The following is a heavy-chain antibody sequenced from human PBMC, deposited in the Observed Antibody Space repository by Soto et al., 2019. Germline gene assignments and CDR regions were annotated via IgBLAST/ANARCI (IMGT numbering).Heavy chain of an antibody. CDR3: ARVKTYYYGSGSFSYPIGWLDP. Sequence: NPSGTLSLTCTVSGGSISSGDYYWGRIRQPPGKGVEWIGYIYYSGSTYYNPSLKSRLTISVDTSKTQFSLELSAVTAADPAVYYCARVKTYYYGSGSFSYPIGWLDPWGQGTLVTVSS. CDR2: IYYSGST. D-gene: IGHD3-10*01. CDR1: GGSISSGDYY. J-gene: IGHJ5*02. V-gene: IGHV4-30-4*01.